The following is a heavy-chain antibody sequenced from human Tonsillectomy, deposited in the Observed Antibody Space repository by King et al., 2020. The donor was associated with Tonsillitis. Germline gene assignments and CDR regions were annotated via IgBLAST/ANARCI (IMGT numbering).Heavy chain of an antibody. Sequence: QVQLQESGPGLVKPSETLSLTCTVSGGSISSYYWSWIRQPPGKGLEWIGYIYYSGSTNYNPSLKSRVTISVDTSKNQFSLKLSSVTAADTAVYYCAREGYSYGYDYYYGMDVWGQGTTVTGSS. V-gene: IGHV4-59*01. CDR2: IYYSGST. CDR3: AREGYSYGYDYYYGMDV. D-gene: IGHD5-18*01. J-gene: IGHJ6*02. CDR1: GGSISSYY.